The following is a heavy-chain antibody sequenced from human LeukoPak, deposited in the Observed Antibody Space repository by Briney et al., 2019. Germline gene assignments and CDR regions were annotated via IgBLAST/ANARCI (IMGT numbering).Heavy chain of an antibody. D-gene: IGHD3-10*01. CDR3: ARAVNYYGSGSHEAYFDY. V-gene: IGHV4-59*01. J-gene: IGHJ4*02. CDR2: IYYSGST. CDR1: GGSISSYY. Sequence: SETLSLTCTVSGGSISSYYWSWIRQPPGKGLEWIGYIYYSGSTNYNPSRKSRVTISVDTSKNQFYLKLSSVTAADTAVYYCARAVNYYGSGSHEAYFDYWGQGTLVTVSS.